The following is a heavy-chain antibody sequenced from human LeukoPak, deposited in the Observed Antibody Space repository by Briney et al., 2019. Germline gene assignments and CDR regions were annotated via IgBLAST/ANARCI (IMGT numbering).Heavy chain of an antibody. V-gene: IGHV3-23*01. D-gene: IGHD2-2*01. CDR2: FSGSGGST. J-gene: IGHJ4*02. CDR3: AREWPDQRY. CDR1: GFTFSSYA. Sequence: GGSLRLSCAASGFTFSSYAMSWVRQAPGKGLECISGFSGSGGSTYYADSVKGRFTISRDNAKNSLYLQMNSLRAEDTAVYYCAREWPDQRYWGQGTLVTVSS.